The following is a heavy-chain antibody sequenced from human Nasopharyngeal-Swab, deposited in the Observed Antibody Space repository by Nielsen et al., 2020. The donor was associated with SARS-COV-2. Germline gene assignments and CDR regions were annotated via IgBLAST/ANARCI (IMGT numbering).Heavy chain of an antibody. V-gene: IGHV3-33*01. J-gene: IGHJ4*02. CDR1: GFTFSSYG. Sequence: GEFLKISCAASGFTFSSYGMHWVRQAPGKGLEWVAVIWYDGSNKYYADSVKGRFTISRDNSKNTLYLQMNSLRAEDTAVYYCARDLGGAAAGTDYWGQGTLVTVSS. CDR2: IWYDGSNK. CDR3: ARDLGGAAAGTDY. D-gene: IGHD6-13*01.